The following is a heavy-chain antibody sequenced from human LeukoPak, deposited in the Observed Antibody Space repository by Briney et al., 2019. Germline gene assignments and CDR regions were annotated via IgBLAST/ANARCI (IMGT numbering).Heavy chain of an antibody. D-gene: IGHD6-13*01. CDR3: ARVGAPGTADY. Sequence: GGSLRLSCAASGFTFRSYYTSWVRQAPGKGLEGVANIDQDGSEKYYVDSVKGRFTIFRDNAKNSLYLQMNSLRVEDTAVYYCARVGAPGTADYWGQGTLVTVSS. CDR1: GFTFRSYY. J-gene: IGHJ4*02. CDR2: IDQDGSEK. V-gene: IGHV3-7*01.